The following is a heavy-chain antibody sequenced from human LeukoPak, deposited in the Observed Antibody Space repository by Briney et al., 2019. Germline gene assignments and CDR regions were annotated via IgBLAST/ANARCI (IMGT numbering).Heavy chain of an antibody. CDR1: GYTFTSYD. CDR3: ARGGYCSSTSWYLSYGMDV. J-gene: IGHJ6*02. D-gene: IGHD2-2*01. CDR2: MNPNSGNT. Sequence: ASVKVSCKASGYTFTSYDINWVRQATGQGLEWMGWMNPNSGNTGYAQKFQGRVTMTRNTSISTAYMEMNSLRSEDTAVYYCARGGYCSSTSWYLSYGMDVWGQGTTVTVSS. V-gene: IGHV1-8*01.